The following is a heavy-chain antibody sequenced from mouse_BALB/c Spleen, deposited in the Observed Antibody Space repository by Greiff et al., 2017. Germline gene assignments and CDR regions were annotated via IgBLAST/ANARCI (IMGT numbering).Heavy chain of an antibody. V-gene: IGHV5-4*02. CDR1: GFTFSDYY. CDR3: ARDQGKVRLMDY. Sequence: EVKLEESGGGLVKPGGSLKLSCAASGFTFSDYYMYWVRQTPEKRLEWVATISDGGSYTYYPDSVKGRFTISRDNAKNNLYLQMSSLKSEDTAMYYCARDQGKVRLMDYWGQGTSVTVSS. J-gene: IGHJ4*01. CDR2: ISDGGSYT. D-gene: IGHD2-14*01.